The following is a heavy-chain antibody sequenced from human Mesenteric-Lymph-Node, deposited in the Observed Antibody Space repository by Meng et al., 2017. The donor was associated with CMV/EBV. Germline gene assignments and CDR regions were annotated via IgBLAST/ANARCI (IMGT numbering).Heavy chain of an antibody. V-gene: IGHV3-30*04. CDR2: ISHDGGFK. J-gene: IGHJ6*02. CDR1: GFTFNRYA. CDR3: ARDRQRWSGYYKTYFYYGMDD. Sequence: GGSLRLSGAASGFTFNRYAFHWSRQAPGKGLEGVAVISHDGGFKEHAESVKGRFSISRDNSENTLYLQMDSLRNADTAVYYCARDRQRWSGYYKTYFYYGMDDWGQGTTVTVSS. D-gene: IGHD3-3*01.